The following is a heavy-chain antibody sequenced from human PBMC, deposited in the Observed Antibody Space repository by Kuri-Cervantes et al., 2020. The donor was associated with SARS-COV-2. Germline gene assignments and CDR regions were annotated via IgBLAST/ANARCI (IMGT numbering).Heavy chain of an antibody. CDR3: ARGTVGAPGGGMDV. CDR1: GGSISSGSYY. V-gene: IGHV4-61*02. D-gene: IGHD1-26*01. CDR2: IYTSGST. J-gene: IGHJ6*02. Sequence: SETLSLTCTVSGGSISSGSYYWSWIRRPAGKGLEWIGRIYTSGSTNYNPSLKGRVTISVDTSKNQFSLKLSSVTAADTAVYYCARGTVGAPGGGMDVWGQGTTVTVSS.